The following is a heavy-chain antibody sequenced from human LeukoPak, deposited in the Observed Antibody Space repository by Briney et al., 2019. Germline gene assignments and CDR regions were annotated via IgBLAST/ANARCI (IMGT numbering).Heavy chain of an antibody. Sequence: GGSLRLSSAASGFTFNNHAMHWVRQAPGKGLEWVSLIGGDGDPIFYADSVKGRFTISRDNSKNSLYLQMNSLRPEDTALYYCAKDLTYYYDSDGYYYAGRDFHYGMDVWGQGTTVTVSS. V-gene: IGHV3-43*02. CDR1: GFTFNNHA. J-gene: IGHJ6*02. D-gene: IGHD3-22*01. CDR2: IGGDGDPI. CDR3: AKDLTYYYDSDGYYYAGRDFHYGMDV.